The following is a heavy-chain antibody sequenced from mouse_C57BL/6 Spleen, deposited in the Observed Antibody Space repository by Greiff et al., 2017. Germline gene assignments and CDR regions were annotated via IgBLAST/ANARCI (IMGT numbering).Heavy chain of an antibody. D-gene: IGHD1-1*01. CDR3: ARGGYGPGNYFDY. Sequence: VQLQQSGAELVRPGSSVKLSRKASGYAFTSYWMHWVKQRPIQGLEWIGNIDPSDSETHYNQKFKDKATLTVDKSSSTAYMQLSSLTSEDSAVYYCARGGYGPGNYFDYWGQGTTLTVSS. CDR1: GYAFTSYW. CDR2: IDPSDSET. V-gene: IGHV1-52*01. J-gene: IGHJ2*01.